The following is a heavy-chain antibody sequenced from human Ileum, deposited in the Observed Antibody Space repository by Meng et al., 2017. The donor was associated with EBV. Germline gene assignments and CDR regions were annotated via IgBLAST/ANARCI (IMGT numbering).Heavy chain of an antibody. CDR1: GGSITSYSYY. V-gene: IGHV4-39*01. CDR3: ARRDTAWFDP. J-gene: IGHJ5*02. Sequence: QLHLQESDPGLVKPSETLSRTCSVSGGSITSYSYYWGWIRQPTGKGLEWIATIYHTGSTYYNPSLKSRVTISVDTSKNEFSLKVTSVTAADTALYYCARRDTAWFDPWGRGTLVTVSS. CDR2: IYHTGST. D-gene: IGHD2-21*02.